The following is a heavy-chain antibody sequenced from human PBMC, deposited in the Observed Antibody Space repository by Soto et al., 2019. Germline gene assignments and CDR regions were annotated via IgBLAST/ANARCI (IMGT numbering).Heavy chain of an antibody. CDR1: GFNFSTYT. CDR3: ARDRCSGGSCYRTYAFYM. D-gene: IGHD2-15*01. CDR2: ISGNNVYL. V-gene: IGHV3-21*01. Sequence: EAQLVESGGGLVKPGGSLRVSCAASGFNFSTYTMNWVRQAPGKGLEWVSSISGNNVYLYYADSVKGRFSISRDNAKNSLTLQMNSLRAEDTAIYYCARDRCSGGSCYRTYAFYMWGQGTLVTVSS. J-gene: IGHJ3*02.